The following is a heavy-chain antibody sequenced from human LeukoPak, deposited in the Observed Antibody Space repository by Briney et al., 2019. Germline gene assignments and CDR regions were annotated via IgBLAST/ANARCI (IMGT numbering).Heavy chain of an antibody. V-gene: IGHV1-69*05. Sequence: SVKVSCKASGGTFSSYAISWVRQAPGQGLEWMGGIIPIFGTANYAQKFQGRVTITTDESTSTAYMELSSLRSEDTAVYYCAMVTAGNKDLSRFLEWLPTWWFDPWGQGTLVTVSS. CDR2: IIPIFGTA. CDR3: AMVTAGNKDLSRFLEWLPTWWFDP. J-gene: IGHJ5*02. CDR1: GGTFSSYA. D-gene: IGHD3-3*01.